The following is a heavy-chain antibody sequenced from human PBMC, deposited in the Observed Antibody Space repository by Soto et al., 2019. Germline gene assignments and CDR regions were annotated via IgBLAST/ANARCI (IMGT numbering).Heavy chain of an antibody. J-gene: IGHJ5*02. CDR2: IFYTGTT. CDR1: GVSISYNRYY. Sequence: SDTLSLTCSVSGVSISYNRYYLGWIRQPPGKGLEWVGGIFYTGTTYYSPSLKDRVTISVDTSKNSFSLNLTSVTAADTAVYFCARLVVVAPVANAWGQGTLVTVSS. V-gene: IGHV4-39*02. D-gene: IGHD2-2*01. CDR3: ARLVVVAPVANA.